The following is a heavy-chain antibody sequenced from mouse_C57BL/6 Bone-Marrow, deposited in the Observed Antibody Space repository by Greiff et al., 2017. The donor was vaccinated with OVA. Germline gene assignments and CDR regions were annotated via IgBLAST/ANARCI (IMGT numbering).Heavy chain of an antibody. D-gene: IGHD2-13*01. CDR2: IDPETGGT. Sequence: QVQLQQSGAELVRPGASVTLSCKASGYTFTDYEMPWVKQTPVHGLEWIGAIDPETGGTAYNQKFKGKAILTADKSSSTAYLELRSRTSEDTAVYYSTRGYSDYYAMDYWGQGTSVTVSS. CDR3: TRGYSDYYAMDY. J-gene: IGHJ4*01. CDR1: GYTFTDYE. V-gene: IGHV1-15*01.